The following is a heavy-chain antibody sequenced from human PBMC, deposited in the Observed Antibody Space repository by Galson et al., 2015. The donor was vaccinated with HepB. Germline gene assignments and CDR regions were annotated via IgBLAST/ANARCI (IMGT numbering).Heavy chain of an antibody. J-gene: IGHJ4*02. Sequence: LSCAASGFTFSTYDMHWVRQAPGRGLEWVASMSYDGSLKHYVDSVKGRFSISRDDSKNMLYLQINSLRAEDTAVYYCARDGMGRGSGSYSAFDYWGQGTLVTVSS. D-gene: IGHD1-26*01. CDR2: MSYDGSLK. CDR1: GFTFSTYD. CDR3: ARDGMGRGSGSYSAFDY. V-gene: IGHV3-30*03.